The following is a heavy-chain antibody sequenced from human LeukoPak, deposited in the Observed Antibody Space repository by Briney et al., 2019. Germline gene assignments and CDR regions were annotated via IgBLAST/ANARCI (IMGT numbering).Heavy chain of an antibody. CDR1: GDSISSNNYY. V-gene: IGHV4-39*07. Sequence: SETLSLTCTVSGDSISSNNYYWGWIRQPPGEGLNWIGSVYSAGSTYYNPSLKSRVTISVDRSKNQFSLKLSSVTAADTAVYYCARIPGIAAAGTLHYWGQGTLVTVSS. CDR2: VYSAGST. J-gene: IGHJ4*02. D-gene: IGHD6-13*01. CDR3: ARIPGIAAAGTLHY.